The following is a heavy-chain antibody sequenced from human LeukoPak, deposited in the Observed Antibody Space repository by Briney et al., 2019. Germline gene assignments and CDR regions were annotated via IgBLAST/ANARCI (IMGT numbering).Heavy chain of an antibody. J-gene: IGHJ5*02. Sequence: GGSLRLSCAASGFTFSSYWMHWVRQAPGKGLVWVSRINSDGSSTSYADSVTGRFTLSRDNAKNTLYLQMNSLRAEDTAVYYCARDVVPAAIPADWFDPWGQGTLVTVSS. CDR1: GFTFSSYW. V-gene: IGHV3-74*01. CDR2: INSDGSST. CDR3: ARDVVPAAIPADWFDP. D-gene: IGHD2-2*02.